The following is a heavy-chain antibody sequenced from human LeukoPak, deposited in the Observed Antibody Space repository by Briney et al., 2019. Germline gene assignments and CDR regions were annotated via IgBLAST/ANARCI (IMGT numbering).Heavy chain of an antibody. CDR2: IKQDGSEK. CDR3: ASRAGYTGSWSAFDY. CDR1: TFTLNNYW. D-gene: IGHD6-13*01. V-gene: IGHV3-7*05. J-gene: IGHJ4*02. Sequence: GGSLRLSCTASTFTLNNYWMSWVRQAPGKGLEWVAHIKQDGSEKYHVDSVKGRFTISRDNAKNSLYLQMNSLRAEDTAVYYCASRAGYTGSWSAFDYWGQGTLVTVSS.